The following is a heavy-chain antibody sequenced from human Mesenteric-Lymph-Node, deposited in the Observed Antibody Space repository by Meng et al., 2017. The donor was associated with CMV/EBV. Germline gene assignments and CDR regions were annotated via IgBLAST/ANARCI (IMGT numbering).Heavy chain of an antibody. J-gene: IGHJ4*02. CDR3: ASAINYYDSSGCFDY. CDR1: GGSISSYY. V-gene: IGHV4-59*06. CDR2: IYYSGST. D-gene: IGHD3-22*01. Sequence: AETLSLTCTVSGGSISSYYWSWIRQPPGKGLEWIGYIYYSGSTYSNPSLKSRVTISVDTSKNQFSLKLSSVTAADTAVYYGASAINYYDSSGCFDYWGQGTLVTVSS.